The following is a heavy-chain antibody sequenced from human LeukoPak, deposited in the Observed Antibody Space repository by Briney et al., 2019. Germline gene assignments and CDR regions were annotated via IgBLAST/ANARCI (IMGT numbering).Heavy chain of an antibody. CDR1: GGSISSYY. V-gene: IGHV4-59*08. CDR2: IYYSGST. CDR3: AGQRGSSSSWYFDY. J-gene: IGHJ4*02. D-gene: IGHD6-13*01. Sequence: SETLSLTCTVSGGSISSYYWSWIRQPPGKGLEWIGYIYYSGSTNYNPSLKSRVTISVDTSKNQFSLKLSSVTAADTAVYYCAGQRGSSSSWYFDYWGQGTLVTVSS.